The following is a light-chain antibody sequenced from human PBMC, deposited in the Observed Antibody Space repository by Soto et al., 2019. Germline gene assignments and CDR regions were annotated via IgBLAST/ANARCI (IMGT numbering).Light chain of an antibody. V-gene: IGLV1-40*01. CDR3: QSYDSSLSGSV. Sequence: QSVVTQPPSVSGAPGQRVTISCTGSRSNIGAGYDVHWYQQLPGTAPKLLIYGNSNRPSGVPDRFSGSKSGTSASLAITGLQAEDEADYYCQSYDSSLSGSVFGGGTQLTVL. CDR1: RSNIGAGYD. J-gene: IGLJ7*01. CDR2: GNS.